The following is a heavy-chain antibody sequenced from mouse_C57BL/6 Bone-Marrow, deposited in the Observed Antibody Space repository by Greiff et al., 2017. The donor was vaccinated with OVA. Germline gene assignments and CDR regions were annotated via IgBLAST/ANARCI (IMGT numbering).Heavy chain of an antibody. V-gene: IGHV1-54*01. CDR2: INPGSGGT. D-gene: IGHD3-3*01. J-gene: IGHJ3*01. Sequence: VQLQQSGAELVRPGTSVKVSCKASGYAFTNYLIEWVKQRPGQGLEWIGVINPGSGGTNYNEKLKGKATLTTDKSSSTAYMQLSSLTSEDSAVYFCARGGTARFAYWGQGTLVTVSA. CDR3: ARGGTARFAY. CDR1: GYAFTNYL.